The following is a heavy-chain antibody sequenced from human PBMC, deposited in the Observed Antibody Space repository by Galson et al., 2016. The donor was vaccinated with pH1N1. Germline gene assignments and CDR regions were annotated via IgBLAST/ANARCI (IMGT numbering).Heavy chain of an antibody. CDR3: AKVRGYSYGPFEY. J-gene: IGHJ4*02. Sequence: SLRLSCAASGFTFDDYAMYWVRQAPGKGLEWVSGISWNSGSIGYADSVKGRFTISRDNAKNSLYLQMNSLRAEDTALYYCAKVRGYSYGPFEYWGQGTLVTASS. CDR1: GFTFDDYA. V-gene: IGHV3-9*01. CDR2: ISWNSGSI. D-gene: IGHD5-18*01.